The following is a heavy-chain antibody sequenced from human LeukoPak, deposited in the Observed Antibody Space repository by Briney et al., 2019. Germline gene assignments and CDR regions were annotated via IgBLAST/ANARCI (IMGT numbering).Heavy chain of an antibody. CDR1: GGSFSGYY. CDR2: INHSGST. D-gene: IGHD1-26*01. CDR3: ASSGGGGVQGGAKVFDY. Sequence: PSETLSLTCAVYGGSFSGYYWSWIRQPPGKGLEWIGEINHSGSTNYNPSLKSRVTISVDTSKNQFSLKLSSVTAADTAVYYCASSGGGGVQGGAKVFDYWGQGTLVTVSS. J-gene: IGHJ4*02. V-gene: IGHV4-34*01.